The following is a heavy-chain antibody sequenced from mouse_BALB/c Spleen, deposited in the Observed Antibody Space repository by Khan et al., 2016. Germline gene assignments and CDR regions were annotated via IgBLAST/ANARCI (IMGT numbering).Heavy chain of an antibody. CDR1: GYTFTDYA. V-gene: IGHV1S137*01. D-gene: IGHD2-3*01. Sequence: QVRLQQSGAELVRPGVSVKISCKGSGYTFTDYAMHWVKQSHAKSLEWIGVISTYSGDATYNQKFKGKATMTVDKSSNTAYMELARLTSEDSAIYYYAREEAYDGYSLFAYWGQGTLVTVSA. J-gene: IGHJ3*01. CDR2: ISTYSGDA. CDR3: AREEAYDGYSLFAY.